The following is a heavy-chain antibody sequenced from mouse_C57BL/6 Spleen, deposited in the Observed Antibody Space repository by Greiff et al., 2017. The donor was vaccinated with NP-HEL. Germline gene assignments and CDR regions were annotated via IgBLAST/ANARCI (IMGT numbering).Heavy chain of an antibody. CDR2: IDPETGGT. D-gene: IGHD2-14*01. Sequence: QVQLQQSGAELVRPGASVTLSCKASGYTFTDYEMHWVKQTPVHGLEWIGAIDPETGGTAYNQKFKGKAILTADKSSSTAYMELRSLTSEDSAVDYCTRLGPYYFDYWGQGTTLTVSS. CDR1: GYTFTDYE. CDR3: TRLGPYYFDY. V-gene: IGHV1-15*01. J-gene: IGHJ2*01.